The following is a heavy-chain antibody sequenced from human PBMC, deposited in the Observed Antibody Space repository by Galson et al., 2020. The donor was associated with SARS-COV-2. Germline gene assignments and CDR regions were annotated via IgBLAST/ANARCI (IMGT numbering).Heavy chain of an antibody. CDR3: ARDTGIFGGGMYYYDGRDV. Sequence: ETSETLSLTCTVSGGSISSYYWSWIRQPPGKGLEWIGYIYYSGSTNYNPSLKSRVTISVDTSKNQFSLKLSSVTAADTAVYYCARDTGIFGGGMYYYDGRDVWGQGTTVTGSS. CDR1: GGSISSYY. J-gene: IGHJ6*02. CDR2: IYYSGST. V-gene: IGHV4-59*01. D-gene: IGHD3-3*01.